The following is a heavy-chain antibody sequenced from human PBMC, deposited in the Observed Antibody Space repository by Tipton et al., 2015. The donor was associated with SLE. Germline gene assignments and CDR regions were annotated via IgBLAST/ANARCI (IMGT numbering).Heavy chain of an antibody. CDR2: IYHSGST. D-gene: IGHD2-15*01. Sequence: TLSLTCAVYGGSFSGYYWSWIRQPPGKGLEWIGYIYHSGSTYYNPPLKSRVTISVDRSKNQFSLKLSSVTAADTAVYYCARDTGYCSGGSCPPGYWGQGTLVTVSS. J-gene: IGHJ4*02. V-gene: IGHV4-34*09. CDR3: ARDTGYCSGGSCPPGY. CDR1: GGSFSGYY.